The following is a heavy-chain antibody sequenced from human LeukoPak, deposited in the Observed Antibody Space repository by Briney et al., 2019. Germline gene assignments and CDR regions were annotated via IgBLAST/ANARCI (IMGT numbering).Heavy chain of an antibody. CDR1: GFTFSSSA. V-gene: IGHV3-23*01. CDR2: ISNNGGYT. J-gene: IGHJ4*02. CDR3: AKQLGYCSDGSCYFPY. Sequence: GGSLRLSCAASGFTFSSSAMSWVRQAPGKGLEWVSAISNNGGYTYYADSVQGRFTISRDNSKSTLCLQMNSLRAEDTAVYYCAKQLGYCSDGSCYFPYWGRGTLVTVSS. D-gene: IGHD2-15*01.